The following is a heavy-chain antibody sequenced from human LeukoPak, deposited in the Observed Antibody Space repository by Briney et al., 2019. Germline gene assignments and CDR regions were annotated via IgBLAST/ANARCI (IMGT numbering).Heavy chain of an antibody. CDR3: ARGRAAQNY. J-gene: IGHJ4*02. CDR1: GGSISSGSYY. D-gene: IGHD6-13*01. CDR2: IYTSGST. Sequence: SQTLSLTCTVSGGSISSGSYYWSWIRQPAGKGLEWIGRIYTSGSTNYNPSLKSRVTISVDTSKNQFSLKLSSVTAADTAVYYCARGRAAQNYWGQGTLVTVSS. V-gene: IGHV4-61*02.